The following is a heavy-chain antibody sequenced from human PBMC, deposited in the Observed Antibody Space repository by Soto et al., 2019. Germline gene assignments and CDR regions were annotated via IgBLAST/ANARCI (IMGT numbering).Heavy chain of an antibody. CDR3: ARVEVVAATPFGFDP. D-gene: IGHD2-15*01. V-gene: IGHV4-31*03. Sequence: QVQLQESGPGLVKPSQTLSLTCTVSGGSISSGGYYWSWIRQHPGKGLEWIGYIYYSGSTYYNPSLKSRVTISVDTSKNQFSLKLSSVTAADTAVYYCARVEVVAATPFGFDPWGQGTLVTVSS. J-gene: IGHJ5*02. CDR1: GGSISSGGYY. CDR2: IYYSGST.